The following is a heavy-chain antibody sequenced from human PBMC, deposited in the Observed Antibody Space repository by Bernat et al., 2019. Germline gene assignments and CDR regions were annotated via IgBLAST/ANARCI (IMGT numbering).Heavy chain of an antibody. D-gene: IGHD3-10*01. CDR2: INAGNGNT. J-gene: IGHJ6*02. CDR3: ARLWFGEASLGYYYGMDV. Sequence: QVQLVQSGAEVKKPGASVKVSCKASGYTFTSYAMHWVRQAPGQRLEWMGWINAGNGNTKYSQKFQGRVTITRDTSASTAYMELSSLRSEDTAVYYCARLWFGEASLGYYYGMDVWGQGTTVTVSS. V-gene: IGHV1-3*01. CDR1: GYTFTSYA.